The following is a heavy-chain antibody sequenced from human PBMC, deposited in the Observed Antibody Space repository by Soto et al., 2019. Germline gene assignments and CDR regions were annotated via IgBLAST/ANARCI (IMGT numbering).Heavy chain of an antibody. CDR2: IKEDGSAE. CDR3: ARDPYCSGDRCYPAEFGAFDI. J-gene: IGHJ3*02. V-gene: IGHV3-7*01. CDR1: GITFGSYW. Sequence: EVRLVESGGGLVQPGGSLRLSCAGSGITFGSYWLSWVRQAPGKGLEWVANIKEDGSAEYYVDSVRGRFTISRDNAKNSLYLQMNSLGAEDTAVYYCARDPYCSGDRCYPAEFGAFDIWGQGTMVTVSS. D-gene: IGHD2-15*01.